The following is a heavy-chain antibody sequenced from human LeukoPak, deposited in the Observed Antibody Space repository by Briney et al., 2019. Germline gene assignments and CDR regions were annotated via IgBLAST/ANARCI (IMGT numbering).Heavy chain of an antibody. Sequence: PGGSLRLSCAASGFTFSDHYMNWVRQAPGKGLEWVSYISSSSSTIYYADSVKGRFTISRDNAKNSLYLQMNSLRAEDTAVYYCATEGGDIVVVFDYWGQGTLVTVSS. CDR2: ISSSSSTI. CDR1: GFTFSDHY. D-gene: IGHD2-2*01. V-gene: IGHV3-11*01. CDR3: ATEGGDIVVVFDY. J-gene: IGHJ4*02.